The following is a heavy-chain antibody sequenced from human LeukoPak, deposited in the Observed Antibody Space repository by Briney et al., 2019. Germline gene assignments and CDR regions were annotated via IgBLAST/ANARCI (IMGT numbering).Heavy chain of an antibody. CDR1: GGSISSYY. D-gene: IGHD3-10*01. Sequence: NPSETLSLTCTVSGGSISSYYWSWIRQPPGKGLECIGYIHYTGSTNYNPSLKSRVTISVDTSKNQFSLKLNSVTAADTAVYYCARGGYYGSGNDFRFDLWGQGTLVTVSS. CDR3: ARGGYYGSGNDFRFDL. V-gene: IGHV4-59*01. J-gene: IGHJ5*02. CDR2: IHYTGST.